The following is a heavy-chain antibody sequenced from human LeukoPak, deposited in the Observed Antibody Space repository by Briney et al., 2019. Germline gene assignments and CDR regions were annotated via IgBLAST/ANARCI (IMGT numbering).Heavy chain of an antibody. CDR3: AREDCSGGSCYLMDV. D-gene: IGHD2-15*01. CDR2: ISSSSSYI. J-gene: IGHJ6*03. V-gene: IGHV3-21*01. CDR1: GFTFSSYS. Sequence: PGGSLRLSCAASGFTFSSYSMNWVRQAPGKGLEWVSSISSSSSYIYYADSVKGRFTISRDNAKNSLYLQMNSLRAEDTAVYYCAREDCSGGSCYLMDVWGKGTTVTISS.